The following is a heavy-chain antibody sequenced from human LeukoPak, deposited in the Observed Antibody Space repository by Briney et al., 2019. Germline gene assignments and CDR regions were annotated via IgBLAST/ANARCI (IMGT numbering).Heavy chain of an antibody. Sequence: SETLSLTCTVSGGSISSYYLSWIRQPPGKGLEWIGYIYYSGSTNYNPSLKSRVTISVDTSKNQFSLKLSSVTAADTAVYYCARSGSSGYYLYFDNWGQRTLVTVSS. J-gene: IGHJ4*02. CDR2: IYYSGST. CDR3: ARSGSSGYYLYFDN. D-gene: IGHD3-22*01. V-gene: IGHV4-59*01. CDR1: GGSISSYY.